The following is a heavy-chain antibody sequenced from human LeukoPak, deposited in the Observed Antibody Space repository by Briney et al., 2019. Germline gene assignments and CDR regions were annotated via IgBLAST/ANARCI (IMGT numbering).Heavy chain of an antibody. CDR2: IYYSGST. Sequence: SETLSLTCTVSGGSISSYYWSWIRQPPGKGLEWIGYIYYSGSTNYNPSLKSRVTISVDTSKNQFSLKLSSVTAADTAVYYCARRLNSSSRLRWGQGTLVTVSS. J-gene: IGHJ4*02. CDR3: ARRLNSSSRLR. V-gene: IGHV4-59*12. D-gene: IGHD6-6*01. CDR1: GGSISSYY.